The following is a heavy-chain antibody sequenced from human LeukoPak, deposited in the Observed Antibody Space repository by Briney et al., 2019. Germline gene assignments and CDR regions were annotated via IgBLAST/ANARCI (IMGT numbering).Heavy chain of an antibody. V-gene: IGHV3-20*04. Sequence: GSLRLSCAASGFTFDDYGMSWVRQAPGKGLEWVSGINWNGGSTGYADSVKGRFTISRDNVKNSLYLQMNSLRAEDTALYYCARGSGSDDAFDLWGQGTMVTVSS. J-gene: IGHJ3*01. CDR2: INWNGGST. D-gene: IGHD1-26*01. CDR3: ARGSGSDDAFDL. CDR1: GFTFDDYG.